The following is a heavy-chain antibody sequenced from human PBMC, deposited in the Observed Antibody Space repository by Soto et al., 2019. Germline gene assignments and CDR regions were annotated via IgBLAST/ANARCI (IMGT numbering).Heavy chain of an antibody. D-gene: IGHD3-10*01. CDR1: GCAISSGFY. Sequence: SETLSLTCDVSGCAISSGFYWAWIRQPPGKRLEWIGNIYHTGTTYYNPSLKTRVTMSVDTSKNQFSLRLSSVTAADTAVFYCARVRTVGRSGSPGDSWVQGTLVTVS. CDR2: IYHTGTT. J-gene: IGHJ4*02. V-gene: IGHV4-38-2*01. CDR3: ARVRTVGRSGSPGDS.